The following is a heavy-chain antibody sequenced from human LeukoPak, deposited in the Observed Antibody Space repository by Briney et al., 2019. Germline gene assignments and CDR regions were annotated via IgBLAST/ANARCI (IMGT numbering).Heavy chain of an antibody. D-gene: IGHD3-10*01. J-gene: IGHJ5*02. CDR2: IYTSGST. CDR1: GGSISSYY. V-gene: IGHV4-4*07. Sequence: PSETLSLTCTVSGGSISSYYWSWIRQPAGKGLEWIGRIYTSGSTNYNPSLRSRVTMSVDTSKNQFSLKLSSVTAADTAVYYCARDVSYYGSGSPLYNWFDPWGQGTLVTVSS. CDR3: ARDVSYYGSGSPLYNWFDP.